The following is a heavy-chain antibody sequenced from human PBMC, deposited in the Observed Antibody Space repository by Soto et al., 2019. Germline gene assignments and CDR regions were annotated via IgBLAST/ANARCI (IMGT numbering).Heavy chain of an antibody. V-gene: IGHV1-69*01. CDR3: VRPKYYYGSGSDDAFDI. D-gene: IGHD3-10*01. CDR1: GGTFSSYA. Sequence: QVQLVQSGAEVKKPGSSVKVSCKASGGTFSSYAISWVRQAPGQGLEWMGGIIPIFGTANYAQKFQGRVTITADESTSTAYMELSSLRSEDTAVYYCVRPKYYYGSGSDDAFDIWGQGTMVTVSS. CDR2: IIPIFGTA. J-gene: IGHJ3*02.